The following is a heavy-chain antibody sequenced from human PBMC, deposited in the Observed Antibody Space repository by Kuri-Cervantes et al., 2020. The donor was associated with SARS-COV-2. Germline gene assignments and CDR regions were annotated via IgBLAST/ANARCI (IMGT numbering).Heavy chain of an antibody. V-gene: IGHV4-38-2*02. CDR1: GYSISSGYY. CDR3: ARTYDTVTSDAFDI. D-gene: IGHD4-11*01. J-gene: IGHJ3*02. CDR2: IYHSGST. Sequence: SETLSLTCTVSGYSISSGYYWGWIRQPPGKGLEWIGSIYHSGSTYYNPSLKSRVTISVDTSKNQFSLKLSSVTAADTAVYYCARTYDTVTSDAFDIWGQGTMVTVSS.